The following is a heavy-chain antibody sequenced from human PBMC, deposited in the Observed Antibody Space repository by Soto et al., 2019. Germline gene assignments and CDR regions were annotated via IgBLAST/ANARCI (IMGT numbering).Heavy chain of an antibody. CDR1: GFTFDDYT. V-gene: IGHV3-43*01. D-gene: IGHD1-26*01. J-gene: IGHJ4*02. CDR3: AKDPLSGSFSYYFDY. Sequence: GWSLRLSCAASGFTFDDYTMHWVRQAPGKGLEWVSLISWDGGSTYYADSVKGRFTISRDNSKNSLYLQMNSLRTEDTALYYCAKDPLSGSFSYYFDYWGQGTLVTVS. CDR2: ISWDGGST.